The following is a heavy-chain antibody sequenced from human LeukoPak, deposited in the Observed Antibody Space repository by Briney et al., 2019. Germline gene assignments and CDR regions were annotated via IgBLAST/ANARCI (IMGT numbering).Heavy chain of an antibody. CDR2: VYYSGST. CDR3: ARHVPVQFPPFDY. J-gene: IGHJ4*02. D-gene: IGHD2-21*01. CDR1: GGSIKGYF. V-gene: IGHV4-59*08. Sequence: SETLSLTCTVSGGSIKGYFWSWIRQPPGKGLEWIGYVYYSGSTNYNPSLKSRVTISVDTSNNQFSLNLSSVTAADTAVYYCARHVPVQFPPFDYWGQGTLVTVSS.